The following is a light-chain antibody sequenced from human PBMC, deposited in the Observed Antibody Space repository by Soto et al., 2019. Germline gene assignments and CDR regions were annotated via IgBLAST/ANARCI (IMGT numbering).Light chain of an antibody. CDR2: EVN. V-gene: IGLV2-8*01. J-gene: IGLJ3*02. Sequence: QSALTQPPSASGSPGQSVTISCTGTSSDVGAHNFVSWYQHHPGKAPKLMIYEVNRRPSGVPDRFSGSKSGSTASLTVSGLQPEDEADYYCSSYRGNDNWVFGGGNKLTVL. CDR3: SSYRGNDNWV. CDR1: SSDVGAHNF.